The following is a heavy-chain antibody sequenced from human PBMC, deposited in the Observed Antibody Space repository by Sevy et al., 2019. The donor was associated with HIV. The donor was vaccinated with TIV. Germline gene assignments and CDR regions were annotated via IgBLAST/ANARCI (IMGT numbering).Heavy chain of an antibody. CDR2: IFSSGST. J-gene: IGHJ4*02. V-gene: IGHV3-66*02. Sequence: GGSLRLSCAISGFTVNDKYIIWVRQAPGKGLEWVSVIFSSGSTYYADSAKGRFTISRDNSKNTVYLQMNSVRAEDTAVYYCVSLFLSYRSGWSYFYYWGQGTLVTVSS. CDR3: VSLFLSYRSGWSYFYY. CDR1: GFTVNDKY. D-gene: IGHD6-19*01.